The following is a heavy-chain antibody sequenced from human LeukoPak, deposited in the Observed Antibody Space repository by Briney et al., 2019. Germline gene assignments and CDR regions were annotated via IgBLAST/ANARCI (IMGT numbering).Heavy chain of an antibody. Sequence: PGGSLRLSCAASGFSFNIYTMTWVRQAPGKGLEWVSSISFSSAYTYYADSVKGRFTISRDNARNSLYLQMTSLSAEDTALSYCVRDSQLVFDYWGQGALVTVSS. CDR1: GFSFNIYT. CDR3: VRDSQLVFDY. CDR2: ISFSSAYT. D-gene: IGHD6-6*01. V-gene: IGHV3-21*01. J-gene: IGHJ4*02.